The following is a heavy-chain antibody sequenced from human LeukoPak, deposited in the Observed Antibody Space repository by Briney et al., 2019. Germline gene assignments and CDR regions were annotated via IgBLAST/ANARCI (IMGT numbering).Heavy chain of an antibody. CDR2: ISSSSVYI. V-gene: IGHV3-21*01. CDR1: GFTFNTYT. CDR3: ARDRRVQLWSPAGFDY. J-gene: IGHJ4*02. Sequence: GGSLRLSCAASGFTFNTYTMNWVRQAPGKGLEWVSSISSSSVYIYYADSVKGRFTISRDNAKNSLYLQMNSLRAEDTAVYYCARDRRVQLWSPAGFDYWGQGTLVTVSS. D-gene: IGHD5-18*01.